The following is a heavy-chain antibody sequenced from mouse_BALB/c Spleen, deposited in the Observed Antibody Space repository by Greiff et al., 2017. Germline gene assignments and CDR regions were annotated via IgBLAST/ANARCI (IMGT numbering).Heavy chain of an antibody. D-gene: IGHD1-1*01. CDR2: IYWDDDK. J-gene: IGHJ4*01. CDR1: GFSLSTSGMG. V-gene: IGHV8-12*01. CDR3: ARSKFPANYGSSYGAMDY. Sequence: QVTLKVSGPGILQPSQTLSLTCSFSGFSLSTSGMGVSWIRQPSGKGLEWLAHIYWDDDKRYNPSLKSRLTISKDTSSNQVFLKITSVDTADTATYYCARSKFPANYGSSYGAMDYWGQGTSVTVSS.